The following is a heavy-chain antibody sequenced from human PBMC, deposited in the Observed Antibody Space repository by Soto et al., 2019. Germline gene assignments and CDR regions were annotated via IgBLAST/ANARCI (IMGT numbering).Heavy chain of an antibody. CDR3: ARDKTSAGSGVDP. D-gene: IGHD3-10*01. V-gene: IGHV3-11*06. CDR2: ISSNSSYT. J-gene: IGHJ5*02. Sequence: PGGSLRLSCAASGFTFSDYSMSWIRQAPGKGLQWVSYISSNSSYTNYADSVKGRFTISRDNAKNSLYLQMNSLRAEDTAVYYCARDKTSAGSGVDPWGQGTLVTVSS. CDR1: GFTFSDYS.